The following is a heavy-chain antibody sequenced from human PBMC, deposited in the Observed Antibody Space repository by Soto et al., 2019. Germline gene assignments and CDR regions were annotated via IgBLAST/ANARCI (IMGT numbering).Heavy chain of an antibody. CDR3: ARDGADILTGYYYYYGMDV. V-gene: IGHV1-69*01. D-gene: IGHD3-9*01. J-gene: IGHJ6*02. Sequence: VKVSCKASGGTFSSYAISWVRRAPGQGLDWMGGIIPIFGTANYAQKFQGRVTITADESTSTAYMELSSLRSEDTAVYYCARDGADILTGYYYYYGMDVWGQGTTVTVSS. CDR2: IIPIFGTA. CDR1: GGTFSSYA.